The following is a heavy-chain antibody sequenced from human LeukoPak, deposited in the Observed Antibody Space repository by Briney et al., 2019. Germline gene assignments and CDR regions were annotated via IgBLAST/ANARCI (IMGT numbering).Heavy chain of an antibody. CDR1: GYTFTSYD. J-gene: IGHJ4*02. D-gene: IGHD2-2*01. V-gene: IGHV1-8*01. CDR3: ARWGPGPVPAAKSYYFDY. CDR2: MNPNSGNT. Sequence: ASVKVSCKASGYTFTSYDINWVRQATGQGLEWMGWMNPNSGNTGYAQKFQGRVTITRNTSISTAYMELSSLRSEDTAVYYCARWGPGPVPAAKSYYFDYWGQGTLVTVSS.